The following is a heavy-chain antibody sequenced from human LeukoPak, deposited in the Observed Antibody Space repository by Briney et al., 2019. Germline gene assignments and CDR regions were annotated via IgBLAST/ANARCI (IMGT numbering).Heavy chain of an antibody. Sequence: GSLRLSCAASGFTFSSSALSWVRQAPGKGLEWVSAVSGSGDRIDYADSVKGRFTTSRDNSKDTLFLQMSSLRAEDTAVYFCATGPPFDNWGQGTLVTVSS. CDR2: VSGSGDRI. J-gene: IGHJ4*02. V-gene: IGHV3-23*01. CDR1: GFTFSSSA. CDR3: ATGPPFDN.